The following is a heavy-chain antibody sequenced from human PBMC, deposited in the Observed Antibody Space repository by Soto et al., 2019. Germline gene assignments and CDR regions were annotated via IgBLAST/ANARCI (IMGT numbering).Heavy chain of an antibody. V-gene: IGHV1-69*01. CDR2: IVPIYGTG. J-gene: IGHJ6*02. CDR1: GGTFSRYA. CDR3: ARDLDYYGSGSHYYYGMGV. Sequence: QVQLVQSGAEVKKPGSSVKVSCKASGGTFSRYAFSWFRQAPGQGLEGMGGIVPIYGTGGFAQKFQGRFTITADEPTRTAYMELSSLRSEDTAVYYCARDLDYYGSGSHYYYGMGVWGQGTTVTVSS. D-gene: IGHD3-10*01.